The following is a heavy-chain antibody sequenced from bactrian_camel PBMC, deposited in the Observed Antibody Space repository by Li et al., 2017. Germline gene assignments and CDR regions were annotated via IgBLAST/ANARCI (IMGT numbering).Heavy chain of an antibody. CDR2: IYEPGGST. Sequence: VQLVESGGGSVQAGGSLRLSCAGTPYTHCLGWFRQVPGKGREAVASIYEPGGSTYYADSVKGRFSISQDYAKNTVYLQMDSLRPEDTATYYCAAGIAPGNYKGECHYGLNYWGKGTQVTVS. CDR1: PYTHC. D-gene: IGHD1*01. J-gene: IGHJ7*01. V-gene: IGHV3S40*01.